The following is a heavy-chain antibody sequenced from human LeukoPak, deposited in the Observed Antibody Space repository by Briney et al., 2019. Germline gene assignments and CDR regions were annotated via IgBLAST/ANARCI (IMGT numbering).Heavy chain of an antibody. D-gene: IGHD3/OR15-3a*01. J-gene: IGHJ4*02. V-gene: IGHV1-69*01. CDR2: IIPIFGTA. CDR3: ASGPTAGGDY. CDR1: GGTFSSYA. Sequence: SVKVSCKASGGTFSSYAISWVRQAPGQGLEWMGGIIPIFGTANYAQKFQGRVTITADESTSTAYMELSSLRSEDTAACYCASGPTAGGDYWGQGTLVTVSS.